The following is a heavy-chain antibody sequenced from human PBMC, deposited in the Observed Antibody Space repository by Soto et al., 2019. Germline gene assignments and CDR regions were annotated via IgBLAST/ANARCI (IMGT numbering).Heavy chain of an antibody. CDR2: IIPMSGRP. CDR3: TRRGRQSANWFDP. Sequence: QVQLVQSGAEVKTPGSSVKVSCKASGGNFNSFSIDWVRQAPGQGLEWMGGIIPMSGRPNYAQRFQGRVTFSADKSTNTVYMEVNSLTYEDTAVYYCTRRGRQSANWFDPRGQGTLVTVSS. J-gene: IGHJ5*02. CDR1: GGNFNSFS. V-gene: IGHV1-69*06.